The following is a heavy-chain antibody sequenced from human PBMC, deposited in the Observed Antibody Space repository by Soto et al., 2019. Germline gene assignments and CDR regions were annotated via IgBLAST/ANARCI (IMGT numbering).Heavy chain of an antibody. J-gene: IGHJ4*02. CDR3: ARHEDYYDSSGYYVFDN. CDR2: IYYSGST. Sequence: SETLSLTCTVSGGSISSSSYYWGWIRQPPGKGLEWIGSIYYSGSTYYNPSLKSRVTISVDTSKNQFSLKLSSVTAADTAVYYCARHEDYYDSSGYYVFDNWGQGTLVTVSS. CDR1: GGSISSSSYY. V-gene: IGHV4-39*01. D-gene: IGHD3-22*01.